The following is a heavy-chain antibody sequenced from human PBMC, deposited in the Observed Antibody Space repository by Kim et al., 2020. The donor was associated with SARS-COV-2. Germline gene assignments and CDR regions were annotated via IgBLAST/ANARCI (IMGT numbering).Heavy chain of an antibody. D-gene: IGHD6-6*01. CDR3: ARQTSSSSWHYYYYGMDV. J-gene: IGHJ6*01. V-gene: IGHV5-51*01. CDR2: IYPGDSDT. Sequence: GESLKISCKGSGYSFTSYWIGWVRQMPGKGLECMGIIYPGDSDTRYSPSFQGQVTISADKSISTAYLQWSSLKASDTAMYYCARQTSSSSWHYYYYGMDVWGQGTTVTVSS. CDR1: GYSFTSYW.